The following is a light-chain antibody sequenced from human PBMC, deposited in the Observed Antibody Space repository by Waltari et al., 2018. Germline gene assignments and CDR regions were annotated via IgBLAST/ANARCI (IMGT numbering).Light chain of an antibody. V-gene: IGLV1-44*01. Sequence: QSVLTPPPSASATPGQRVTISCSGSSSNIGSTPVNWYQQLPGPAPKLLIYSNNQRPSGVPDRFSGSKSGTSASLAISGLQSEDEADYYCAAWDDSLNGHVVFGGGTKLTVL. CDR1: SSNIGSTP. CDR3: AAWDDSLNGHVV. J-gene: IGLJ2*01. CDR2: SNN.